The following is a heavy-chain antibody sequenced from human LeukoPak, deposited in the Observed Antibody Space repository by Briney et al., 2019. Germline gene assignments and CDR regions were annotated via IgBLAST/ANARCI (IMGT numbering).Heavy chain of an antibody. D-gene: IGHD2-2*02. Sequence: ASVKVSCTASGYTSTGYYMHWVRQAPGQGLEWMGWINPNSGGTNYAQKFQGRVTMTRDTSISTAYMELSRLRSDDTAVYYCARAPAYRSSTSCYSFDYWGQGTLVTVSS. CDR1: GYTSTGYY. V-gene: IGHV1-2*02. CDR2: INPNSGGT. J-gene: IGHJ4*02. CDR3: ARAPAYRSSTSCYSFDY.